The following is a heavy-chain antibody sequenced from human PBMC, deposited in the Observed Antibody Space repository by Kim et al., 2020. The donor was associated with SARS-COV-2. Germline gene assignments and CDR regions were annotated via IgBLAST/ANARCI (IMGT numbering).Heavy chain of an antibody. J-gene: IGHJ6*02. D-gene: IGHD2-2*01. V-gene: IGHV3-49*04. CDR3: TRDGVVVVPAADYYYYGMDV. Sequence: GGSLRLSCTASGFTFGDYAMSWVRQAPGKGLEWVGFIRSKAYGGTTEYAASVKGRFTISRDDSKSIAYLQMNSLKTEDTAVYYCTRDGVVVVPAADYYYYGMDVWGQGTTVTVSS. CDR2: IRSKAYGGTT. CDR1: GFTFGDYA.